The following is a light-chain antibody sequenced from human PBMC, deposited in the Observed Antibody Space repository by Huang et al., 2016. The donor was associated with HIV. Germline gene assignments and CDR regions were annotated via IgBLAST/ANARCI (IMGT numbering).Light chain of an antibody. V-gene: IGKV3-20*01. Sequence: LTQSPGSLSLSPGDRVTLSCRASQSVDSGYVAGYHQKPGQSPSLIVYGTSSRASGIPGRFSGSGSGRDFSLTISGLDSEDFGVYYCQQYGSSMATFGQGTKVDI. CDR1: QSVDSGY. CDR3: QQYGSSMAT. J-gene: IGKJ2*01. CDR2: GTS.